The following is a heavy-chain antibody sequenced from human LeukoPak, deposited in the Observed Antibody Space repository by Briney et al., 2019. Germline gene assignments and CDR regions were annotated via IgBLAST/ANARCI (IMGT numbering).Heavy chain of an antibody. Sequence: PGGSLRLSCAASGFTFSNAWMSWVRQAPGKGLEWVGRITSKTDGGTTDYAAPVKGRFTISRDDSKTALYLQMSSLKTEDTAVYYCTTAPGSVTPMAFWGQGTLVTVSS. J-gene: IGHJ4*02. CDR2: ITSKTDGGTT. CDR3: TTAPGSVTPMAF. CDR1: GFTFSNAW. V-gene: IGHV3-15*01. D-gene: IGHD5-18*01.